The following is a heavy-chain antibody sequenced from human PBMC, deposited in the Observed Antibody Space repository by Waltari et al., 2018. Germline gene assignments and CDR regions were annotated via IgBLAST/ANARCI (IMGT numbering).Heavy chain of an antibody. CDR1: GFTFSSYS. J-gene: IGHJ5*02. V-gene: IGHV3-21*01. Sequence: EVQLVESGGGLVKPGGSLRLSCAASGFTFSSYSMNWVRQAPGKGLAWVSSISSSSSYIYYADSVKGRFTISRDNAKNSLYLQMNSLRAEDTAVYYCARGVAAAIGWFDPWGQGTLVTVSS. D-gene: IGHD6-13*01. CDR2: ISSSSSYI. CDR3: ARGVAAAIGWFDP.